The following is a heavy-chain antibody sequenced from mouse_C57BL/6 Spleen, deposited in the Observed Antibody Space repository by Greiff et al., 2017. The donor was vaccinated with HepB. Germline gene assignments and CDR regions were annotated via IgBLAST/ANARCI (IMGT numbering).Heavy chain of an antibody. D-gene: IGHD3-3*01. V-gene: IGHV1-55*01. J-gene: IGHJ2*01. CDR3: ARRGEGTFDD. CDR2: IYPGSGST. Sequence: QVQLQQPGAELVKPGASVKMSCKASGYTFTSYWITWVKQRPGQGLEWIGDIYPGSGSTNYNEKFKSKATLTVDTSSSPANMQLSSLTSEDSAVYYCARRGEGTFDDWGQGTTLTVSS. CDR1: GYTFTSYW.